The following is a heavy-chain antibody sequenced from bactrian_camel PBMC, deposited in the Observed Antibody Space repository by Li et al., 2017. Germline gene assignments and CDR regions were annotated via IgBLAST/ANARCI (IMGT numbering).Heavy chain of an antibody. CDR2: ILNDVSTT. J-gene: IGHJ4*01. CDR3: ATIGATGYWYTRDFTY. D-gene: IGHD2*01. Sequence: HVQLVESGGGLVQPGGSLRLSCVGSGFGPKVYCMGWFRQAPGKGLEWVSAILNDVSTTYYADSVKGRFTISRDDARVFLQMNSLKSDDTALYYCATIGATGYWYTRDFTYWGQGTQVTVS. CDR1: GFGPKVYC. V-gene: IGHV3S1*01.